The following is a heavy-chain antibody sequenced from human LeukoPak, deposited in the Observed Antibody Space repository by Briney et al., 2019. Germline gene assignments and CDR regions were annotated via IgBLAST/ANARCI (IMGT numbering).Heavy chain of an antibody. CDR2: INHSGST. J-gene: IGHJ6*03. CDR3: ARVGGSSWYPINYYYYYMDV. CDR1: GGSFSGYY. Sequence: SETLSLTCAVYGGSFSGYYWSWIRQPPGKGLEWIGEINHSGSTNYNPSLKSRVTISVDTSKNQFSLKLGSVTAADTAVYYCARVGGSSWYPINYYYYYMDVWGKGTTVTVSS. D-gene: IGHD6-13*01. V-gene: IGHV4-34*01.